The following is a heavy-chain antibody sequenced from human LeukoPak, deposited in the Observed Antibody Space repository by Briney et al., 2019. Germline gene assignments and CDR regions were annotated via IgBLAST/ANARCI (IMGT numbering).Heavy chain of an antibody. D-gene: IGHD2-15*01. Sequence: PGGSLRLSCAASGFTFSSYGMPWVRQAPGKGLEWVAVISYDGSNKYYADSVKGRFTISRDNSKNTLYLQMNSLRAEDTAVYYCAKEEGFVARLGYWGQGTLVTVSS. CDR3: AKEEGFVARLGY. J-gene: IGHJ4*02. V-gene: IGHV3-30*18. CDR2: ISYDGSNK. CDR1: GFTFSSYG.